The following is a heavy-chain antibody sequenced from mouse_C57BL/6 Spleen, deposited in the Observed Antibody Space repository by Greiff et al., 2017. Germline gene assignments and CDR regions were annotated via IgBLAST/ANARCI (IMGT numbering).Heavy chain of an antibody. CDR1: GYTFTSYW. V-gene: IGHV1-69*01. CDR2: IDPSDSYT. Sequence: QVQLQQPGAELVMPGASVKLSCKASGYTFTSYWMHWVKQRPGQGLEWIGEIDPSDSYTNYNQKFKGKSTLTVDKSSSTAYMQLSSLTSEDSAVYYCARYYDYDVGLAYWGKGTLVTVSA. D-gene: IGHD2-4*01. CDR3: ARYYDYDVGLAY. J-gene: IGHJ3*01.